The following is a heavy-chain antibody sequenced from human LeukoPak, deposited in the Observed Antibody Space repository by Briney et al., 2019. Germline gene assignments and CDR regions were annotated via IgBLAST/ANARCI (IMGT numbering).Heavy chain of an antibody. CDR3: AGHPHLKWFDP. CDR1: GGSISSISHY. V-gene: IGHV4-39*01. J-gene: IGHJ5*02. CDR2: IYYSGRT. Sequence: PSETLSLTCTVSGGSISSISHYWGWIRQPPGKGLEWIGSIYYSGRTNYNPSLKSRVTISADTSKNQFSLKLTSVTAADTAVYYCAGHPHLKWFDPWGQGTLVTVSS.